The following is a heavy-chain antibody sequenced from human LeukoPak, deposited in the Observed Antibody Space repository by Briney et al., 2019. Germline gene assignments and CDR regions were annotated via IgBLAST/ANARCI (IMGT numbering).Heavy chain of an antibody. CDR2: IQYDGSNK. J-gene: IGHJ4*02. Sequence: GGSLRLSCTASGLTFSNYNMHWVRQAPGKGLEWVAFIQYDGSNKGYADSVKGRFTISRDNSKNTLYLEMSSLRAEDTAVYYCAKGFNYRFDYWGRGTLVTVSS. CDR1: GLTFSNYN. CDR3: AKGFNYRFDY. D-gene: IGHD1-1*01. V-gene: IGHV3-30*02.